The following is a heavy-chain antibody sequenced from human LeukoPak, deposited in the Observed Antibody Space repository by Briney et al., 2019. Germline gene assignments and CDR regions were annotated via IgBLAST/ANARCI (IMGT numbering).Heavy chain of an antibody. CDR2: ISSSSSYI. Sequence: NPGGSLRLSCAASGFTFSSYSMNWVRQAPGKGLEWVSSISSSSSYIYYADSVKGRFTISRDNAKNSLYLQMNSLRAEDTAVYYCARDHPFSSGWYPHHPIRGPWGQGTLVTVSS. CDR1: GFTFSSYS. CDR3: ARDHPFSSGWYPHHPIRGP. D-gene: IGHD6-19*01. V-gene: IGHV3-21*01. J-gene: IGHJ5*02.